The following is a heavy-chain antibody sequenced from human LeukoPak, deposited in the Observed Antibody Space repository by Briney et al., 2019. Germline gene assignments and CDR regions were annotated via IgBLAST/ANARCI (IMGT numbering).Heavy chain of an antibody. J-gene: IGHJ5*02. D-gene: IGHD3-10*01. Sequence: SETLSLTCSVSGGSISGYYWSWIRQPPGKGLEWIGEINHSGSTNYNPSLKSRVTISVDTSKNQFSLKLSSVTAADTAVYYCARDSGPWGVFDPWGQGTLVTVSS. V-gene: IGHV4-34*01. CDR3: ARDSGPWGVFDP. CDR1: GGSISGYY. CDR2: INHSGST.